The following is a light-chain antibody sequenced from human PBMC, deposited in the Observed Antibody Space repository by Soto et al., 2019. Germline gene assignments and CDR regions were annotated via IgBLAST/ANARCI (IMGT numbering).Light chain of an antibody. V-gene: IGKV3-20*01. CDR2: GAS. Sequence: EIVLTQSPGTLSLSPGERATLSCRDSQSVSSSYLAWYQQTPGQAPRLLMYGASSRATGIPDRFSGSGSGTDFTLTINRLEPEDFAVYYCQQYGSSPLFTFGPGTKVDIK. CDR3: QQYGSSPLFT. CDR1: QSVSSSY. J-gene: IGKJ3*01.